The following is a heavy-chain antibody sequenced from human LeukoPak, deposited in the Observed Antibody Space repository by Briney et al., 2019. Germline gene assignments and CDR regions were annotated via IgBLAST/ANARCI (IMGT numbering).Heavy chain of an antibody. J-gene: IGHJ3*02. CDR1: GGSISSSSYY. CDR2: IYYSGST. CDR3: ARGRSPQRPRYSSSWRRYYDAFDI. D-gene: IGHD6-13*01. V-gene: IGHV4-39*07. Sequence: SSETLSLTCTVSGGSISSSSYYWGWIRQPPGKGLEWIGSIYYSGSTYYNPSLKSRVTISVDTSKNQSSLKLSSVTAADTAVYYCARGRSPQRPRYSSSWRRYYDAFDIWGQGTMVTVSS.